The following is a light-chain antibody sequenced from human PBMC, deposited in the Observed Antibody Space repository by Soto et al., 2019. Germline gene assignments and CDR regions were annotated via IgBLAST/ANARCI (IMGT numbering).Light chain of an antibody. J-gene: IGLJ3*02. V-gene: IGLV2-23*02. CDR1: GNDVGNYNL. CDR3: CSSSGVTTWI. Sequence: QSVLTQPASVSGSPGQSVTISCSGTGNDVGNYNLVSWYQQHPGKVPKLLIYEVSRRPSGVSDRSSASKSGNTASLTISGLQADDEADYYCCSSSGVTTWIFGGGTKLTVL. CDR2: EVS.